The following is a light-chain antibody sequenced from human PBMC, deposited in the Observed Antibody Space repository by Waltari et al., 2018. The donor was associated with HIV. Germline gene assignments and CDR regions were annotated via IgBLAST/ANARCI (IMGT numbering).Light chain of an antibody. J-gene: IGLJ3*02. CDR2: VNIDGSH. CDR1: SRLSTYG. CDR3: QTLGPGIGL. V-gene: IGLV4-69*01. Sequence: QLVLTQSPSASASLGASVKLTCTLGSRLSTYGIAWQQQQPEKGPRYLMTVNIDGSHSKGNGIPDRFLGSSAGAERYPTTASLQSEDDAVYYCQTLGPGIGLFGRGTQLTVL.